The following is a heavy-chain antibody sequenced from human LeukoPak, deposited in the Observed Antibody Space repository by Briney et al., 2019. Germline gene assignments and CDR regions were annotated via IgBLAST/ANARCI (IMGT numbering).Heavy chain of an antibody. V-gene: IGHV1-8*01. CDR2: MNPNSGNT. Sequence: ASVKVSCRASGYTFTTYDINWVRQATGQGLEWMGWMNPNSGNTGYAQKFQGRVTMTRNTSISTAYMELSSLRSEDTAVYYCARGRGSGHKENWFDPWGQGTLVTVSS. D-gene: IGHD6-19*01. CDR3: ARGRGSGHKENWFDP. CDR1: GYTFTTYD. J-gene: IGHJ5*02.